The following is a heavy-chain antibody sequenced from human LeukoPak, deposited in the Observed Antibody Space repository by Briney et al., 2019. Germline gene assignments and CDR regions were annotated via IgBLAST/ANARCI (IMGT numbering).Heavy chain of an antibody. CDR2: IYYSGST. CDR1: GGSISSYY. J-gene: IGHJ4*02. D-gene: IGHD1-26*01. Sequence: SETLSLTCTVSGGSISSYYWSWIRQPPGKGLEWIGYIYYSGSTNYNPSLKSRVTISVDTSKNQFSLKLSSVTAADTAVYYCARVVLVGATMFDYWGQGTLVTVSS. CDR3: ARVVLVGATMFDY. V-gene: IGHV4-59*08.